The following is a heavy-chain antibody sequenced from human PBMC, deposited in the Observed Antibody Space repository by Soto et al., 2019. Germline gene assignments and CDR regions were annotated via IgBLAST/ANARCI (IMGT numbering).Heavy chain of an antibody. Sequence: PSQTLSLTCAISGDSVSSNSAAWNWIRQSPSRGLEWLGRTYYRSKWYNDYAVSVKSRITINPDTSKNQFSLQLNSVTPEDTAVYYCAREVQQQLVGREKYYFNYGMDVLRQVTTVTVSS. CDR1: GDSVSSNSAA. J-gene: IGHJ6*02. CDR3: AREVQQQLVGREKYYFNYGMDV. D-gene: IGHD6-13*01. CDR2: TYYRSKWYN. V-gene: IGHV6-1*01.